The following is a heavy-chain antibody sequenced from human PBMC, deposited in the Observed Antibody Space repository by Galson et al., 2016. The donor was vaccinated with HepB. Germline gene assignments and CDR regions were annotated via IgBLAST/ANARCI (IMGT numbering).Heavy chain of an antibody. CDR3: ARDDEEKFMDV. V-gene: IGHV3-33*08. J-gene: IGHJ6*04. Sequence: SLRLSCAASGLTFSSYAMSWVRQAPGKGLEWVAVIWIDENKRYYGDSVKGRFSISRDNSKNTLYLQMNSLSAEDTAVYYCARDDEEKFMDVWGKGTTVTVSS. CDR1: GLTFSSYA. CDR2: IWIDENKR.